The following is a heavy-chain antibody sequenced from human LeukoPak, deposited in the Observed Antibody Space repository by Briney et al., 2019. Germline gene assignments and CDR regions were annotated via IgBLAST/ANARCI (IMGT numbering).Heavy chain of an antibody. Sequence: GGSLRLSCAASGFTFSSYGMHWVRQAPGKGLEWVAFIRYDGSNKYYADSVKGRFTISRDNSKNTLYLQMNSLRAEDTAVYYCAKGGGYSYALNWFDPWGQGTLVTVS. D-gene: IGHD5-18*01. J-gene: IGHJ5*02. V-gene: IGHV3-30*02. CDR3: AKGGGYSYALNWFDP. CDR2: IRYDGSNK. CDR1: GFTFSSYG.